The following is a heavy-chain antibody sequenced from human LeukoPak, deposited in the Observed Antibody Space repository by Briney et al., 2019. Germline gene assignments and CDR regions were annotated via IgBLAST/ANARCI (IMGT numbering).Heavy chain of an antibody. V-gene: IGHV4-34*01. CDR1: GGSFSGYY. Sequence: SETLSLTCAVYGGSFSGYYWSWIRQPPGKGLEWIGEINHSGSTNYNPSLKSRVTISGDTSRNQISLNLRSVTAADTAVYYCARTPNIHWFDPWGQGTLVTVSS. D-gene: IGHD2/OR15-2a*01. J-gene: IGHJ5*02. CDR3: ARTPNIHWFDP. CDR2: INHSGST.